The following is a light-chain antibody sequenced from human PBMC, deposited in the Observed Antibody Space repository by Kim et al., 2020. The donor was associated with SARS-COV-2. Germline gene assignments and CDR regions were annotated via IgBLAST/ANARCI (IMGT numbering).Light chain of an antibody. J-gene: IGKJ1*01. CDR1: QSVGRN. CDR2: DAS. V-gene: IGKV3-15*01. Sequence: SPGERATLSCRASQSVGRNVAWYQQKPGQAPRLLSYDASTRATGIPARFSGSGSGTEFTLTISSLQSEDLAVYCCQQYDDWPPWTFGQGTKVDIK. CDR3: QQYDDWPPWT.